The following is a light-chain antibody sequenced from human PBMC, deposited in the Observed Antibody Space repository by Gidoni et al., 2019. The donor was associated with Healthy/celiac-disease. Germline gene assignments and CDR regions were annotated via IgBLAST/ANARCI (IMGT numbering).Light chain of an antibody. Sequence: DIVLTQSPLSLPVTPGEPASISCRSSQSLLHSNGSNYLDWYLQKPGQSTQLLIYLGSNRASGVPDRFSGRGSGTDVTLKISRVEAEDVGVYYCMQALQTPLTFXGXTKVEIK. CDR2: LGS. J-gene: IGKJ4*01. CDR1: QSLLHSNGSNY. CDR3: MQALQTPLT. V-gene: IGKV2-28*01.